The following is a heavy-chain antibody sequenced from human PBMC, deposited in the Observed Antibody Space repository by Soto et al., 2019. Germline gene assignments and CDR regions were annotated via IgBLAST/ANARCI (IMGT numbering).Heavy chain of an antibody. Sequence: QVLLQESGPGLVQPSGTLSLSCAVSGGPISSGYFWGWVRQPPGKGLEWLGDISHSGTVNYNPSLKSRVTISMDQSKTQFSLKLNSVTAADTAVYYCARSFGWYAIDYWGQGILVIVSS. J-gene: IGHJ4*02. CDR3: ARSFGWYAIDY. D-gene: IGHD6-19*01. CDR1: GGPISSGYF. CDR2: ISHSGTV. V-gene: IGHV4-4*02.